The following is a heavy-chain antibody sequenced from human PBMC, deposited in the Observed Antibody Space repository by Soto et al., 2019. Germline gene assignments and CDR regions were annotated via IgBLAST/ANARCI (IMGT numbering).Heavy chain of an antibody. CDR1: GGSFSGYY. CDR3: ARGVGYCSGGSCYWFDY. V-gene: IGHV4-34*01. CDR2: INHSGST. J-gene: IGHJ4*02. D-gene: IGHD2-15*01. Sequence: QVQLQQWGAGLLKPSETLSLTCAVYGGSFSGYYWSWIRQPPGKGLEWIGEINHSGSTNYNPSLKRRVTISVDTSKNQFSLKLSSVTAADTAVYYCARGVGYCSGGSCYWFDYWGQGTLVTVSS.